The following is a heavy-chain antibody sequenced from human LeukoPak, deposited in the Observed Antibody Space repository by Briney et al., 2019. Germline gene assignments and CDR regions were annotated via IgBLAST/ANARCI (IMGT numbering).Heavy chain of an antibody. CDR1: GFTFSSYG. J-gene: IGHJ4*02. CDR3: ARQIAYYYDSSGYYTTDY. Sequence: PGMSLRLSCAASGFTFSSYGMEWVRQAPGKGLEWLTVIWYDGSKKYYADSVKGRFTISRDNSNNMVDLQMNSLRAEDTAVYYCARQIAYYYDSSGYYTTDYWGQGTLVTVSS. V-gene: IGHV3-33*01. D-gene: IGHD3-22*01. CDR2: IWYDGSKK.